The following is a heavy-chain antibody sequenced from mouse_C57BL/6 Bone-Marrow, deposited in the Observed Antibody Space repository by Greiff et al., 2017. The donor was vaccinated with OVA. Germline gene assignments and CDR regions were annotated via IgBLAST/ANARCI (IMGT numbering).Heavy chain of an antibody. V-gene: IGHV5-12*01. CDR1: GFTFSDYY. CDR2: ISNGGGGP. D-gene: IGHD2-4*01. Sequence: EVQLVESGGGLVQPGGSLKLSCAASGFTFSDYYMYWVRQTPEKRLEWVAYISNGGGGPYYPDTVKGRFTISRANAKNTLYLQMSRLKSEDTAMYYGASPFYYDYDEFAYWGQGTLVTVSA. CDR3: ASPFYYDYDEFAY. J-gene: IGHJ3*01.